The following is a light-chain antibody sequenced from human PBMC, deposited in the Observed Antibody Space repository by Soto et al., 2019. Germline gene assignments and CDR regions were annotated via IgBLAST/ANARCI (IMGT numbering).Light chain of an antibody. CDR1: QTVGSTC. J-gene: IGKJ1*01. CDR3: QRFGSSAWT. CDR2: ETS. Sequence: EIVLTQSPATLSLSPGEGATLSCGASQTVGSTCLDWFQQKPGLAPRLLMYETSSRSTGIPDRLSGSGSGTDFTLTISRLEPEDFAVCYCQRFGSSAWTFGQVTKVEIK. V-gene: IGKV3D-20*01.